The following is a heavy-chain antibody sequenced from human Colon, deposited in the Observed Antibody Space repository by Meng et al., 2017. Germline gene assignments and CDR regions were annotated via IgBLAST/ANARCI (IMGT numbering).Heavy chain of an antibody. CDR2: ISTYDDNT. J-gene: IGHJ4*02. Sequence: QVQLVQSGAEVKKPGASVKVSCKASGYTFTTYGTSWMRQAPGQGLEWMGWISTYDDNTNYVEKFRGRVTMTTDTSTNTAYMELRSLRSDDTAVYYCARDNPGDYVWDYWGQGTLVTVSS. D-gene: IGHD4-17*01. V-gene: IGHV1-18*01. CDR3: ARDNPGDYVWDY. CDR1: GYTFTTYG.